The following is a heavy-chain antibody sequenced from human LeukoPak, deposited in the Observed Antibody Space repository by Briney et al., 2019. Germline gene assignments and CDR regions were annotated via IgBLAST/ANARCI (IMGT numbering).Heavy chain of an antibody. J-gene: IGHJ6*02. CDR1: GFPFTHYG. Sequence: GGSLRLSCAASGFPFTHYGFHWVRQAPGKGLEWVTVIWSDGSKMYYADSVKGRFTISRDNAKNSLYLQMNSLRAEDTAVYYCAREASVATIDSQIYYYYYGMDVWGQGTTVTVSS. CDR3: AREASVATIDSQIYYYYYGMDV. D-gene: IGHD5-12*01. V-gene: IGHV3-33*01. CDR2: IWSDGSKM.